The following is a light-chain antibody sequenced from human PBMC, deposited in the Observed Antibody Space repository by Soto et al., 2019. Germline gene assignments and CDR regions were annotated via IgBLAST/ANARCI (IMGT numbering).Light chain of an antibody. CDR2: KAS. CDR3: QQYNSYST. J-gene: IGKJ1*01. CDR1: QSISSW. Sequence: DIQMTQSPSTLSASVGDRVTITCRASQSISSWLAWYQQKPGKAPKLLIYKASSLESGVPSRFSGSGSGTVFTLTISSLQADYFATYYCQQYNSYSTFGQGTKVEIK. V-gene: IGKV1-5*03.